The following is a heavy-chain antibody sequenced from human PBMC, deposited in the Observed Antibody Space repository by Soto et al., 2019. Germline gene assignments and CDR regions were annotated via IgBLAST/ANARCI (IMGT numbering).Heavy chain of an antibody. J-gene: IGHJ4*02. D-gene: IGHD4-17*01. CDR1: GVTFTNFG. CDR2: IGTSGAGT. Sequence: EVQLVESGGGLVQPGGSLRLSCAASGVTFTNFGMSWVRQAPGEGLEWVSSIGTSGAGTYYADSVKGRFTISRDNSKNPLSLQMNSLRAEDTAVYYCAKLRTNYGSDFWGQGTLVAVAS. V-gene: IGHV3-23*04. CDR3: AKLRTNYGSDF.